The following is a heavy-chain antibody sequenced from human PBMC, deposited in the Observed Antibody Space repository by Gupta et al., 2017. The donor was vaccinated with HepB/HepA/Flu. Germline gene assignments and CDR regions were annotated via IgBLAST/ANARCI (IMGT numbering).Heavy chain of an antibody. J-gene: IGHJ5*02. CDR2: IKPADGYT. V-gene: IGHV1-3*01. Sequence: QVQLVQSGPEVKEPGASVKVSCKASGYTFTRHGLHWMRQAPGQSLEWMGWIKPADGYTKYSQKFQGRVSITRDTSANTAYMELNSLTSEDTAIYYCAKSGASPPGNWLDAWGQGSLVTVSS. CDR3: AKSGASPPGNWLDA. CDR1: GYTFTRHG.